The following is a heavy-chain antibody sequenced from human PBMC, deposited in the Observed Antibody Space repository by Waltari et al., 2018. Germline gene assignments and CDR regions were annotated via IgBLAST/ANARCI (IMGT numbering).Heavy chain of an antibody. J-gene: IGHJ5*02. D-gene: IGHD4-4*01. Sequence: EVQLVESGGGWVQPGRSLSLSCAASGFTFDDYAMHWVRQAPGKGLEWVSGISWNSGSIGYADSVKGRFTISRDNAKNSLYLQMNSLRAEDTALYYCAKGPYSNYVFGWFDPWGQGTLVTVSS. V-gene: IGHV3-9*01. CDR3: AKGPYSNYVFGWFDP. CDR2: ISWNSGSI. CDR1: GFTFDDYA.